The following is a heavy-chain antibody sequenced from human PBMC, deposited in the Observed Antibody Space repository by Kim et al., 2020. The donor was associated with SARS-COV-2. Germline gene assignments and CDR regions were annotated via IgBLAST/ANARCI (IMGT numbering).Heavy chain of an antibody. CDR2: INHSGST. CDR3: ARTRYFDWLRFDY. Sequence: SETLSLTCAVYGGSFSGYYWSWIRQPPGKGLEWIGEINHSGSTNYNPSLKSRVTISVDTSKNQFSLKLSSVTAADTAVYYCARTRYFDWLRFDYWGQGTLVTVSS. J-gene: IGHJ4*02. V-gene: IGHV4-34*01. D-gene: IGHD3-9*01. CDR1: GGSFSGYY.